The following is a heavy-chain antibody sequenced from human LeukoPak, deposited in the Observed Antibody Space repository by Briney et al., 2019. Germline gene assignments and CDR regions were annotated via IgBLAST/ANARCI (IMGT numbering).Heavy chain of an antibody. CDR3: ARDVMGLATDY. D-gene: IGHD6-19*01. V-gene: IGHV1-3*01. CDR2: INAGNGDT. J-gene: IGHJ4*02. CDR1: GYTFTSYA. Sequence: ASVNVSFKASGYTFTSYAMHWVRQAPGQRLEWMGWINAGNGDTKYSQKFQGRVTITRDTSASTAYMELSSLRSEDTAVYYCARDVMGLATDYWGQGTLVTVSS.